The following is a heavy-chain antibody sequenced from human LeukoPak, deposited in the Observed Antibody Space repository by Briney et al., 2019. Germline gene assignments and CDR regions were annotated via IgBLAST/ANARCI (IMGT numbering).Heavy chain of an antibody. J-gene: IGHJ4*02. CDR3: AKDRYSYWGTDFDY. D-gene: IGHD5-18*01. V-gene: IGHV3-74*01. CDR1: GFTFSSYW. Sequence: GGSLRLSCAASGFTFSSYWMNWVRQAPGKGLVWVSRIASDGSSTTYADSVKGRFTISRDNSKNTLYLQMNSLRAEDTAVYYCAKDRYSYWGTDFDYWGQGTLVTVPS. CDR2: IASDGSST.